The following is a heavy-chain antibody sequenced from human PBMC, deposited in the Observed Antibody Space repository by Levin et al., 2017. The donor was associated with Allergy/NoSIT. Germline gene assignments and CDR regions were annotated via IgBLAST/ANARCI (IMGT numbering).Heavy chain of an antibody. V-gene: IGHV3-11*01. CDR1: GFTFSDYY. Sequence: GESLKISCAASGFTFSDYYMSWIRQAPGKGLEWVSYISSSGSTIYYADSVKGRFTISRDNAKNSLYLQMNSLRAEDTAVYYCARGDGGYCSGGSCYVGKSGIDYWGQGTLVTVSS. D-gene: IGHD2-15*01. CDR3: ARGDGGYCSGGSCYVGKSGIDY. CDR2: ISSSGSTI. J-gene: IGHJ4*02.